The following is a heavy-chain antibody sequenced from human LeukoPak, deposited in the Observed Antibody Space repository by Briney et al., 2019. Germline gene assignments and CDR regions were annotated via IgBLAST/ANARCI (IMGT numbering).Heavy chain of an antibody. CDR2: IYYSGSS. V-gene: IGHV4-39*01. CDR1: GGSISSSSYY. D-gene: IGHD3/OR15-3a*01. J-gene: IGHJ4*02. CDR3: AIHPDLDSPRRKHYFDY. Sequence: SETLSLTCTVSGGSISSSSYYWGWIRQPPGKGLEWIGSIYYSGSSYYNPSLKSRVTISVDTSKNQFSLKVGSVTAADTAVYYCAIHPDLDSPRRKHYFDYWGQGTLVTVSS.